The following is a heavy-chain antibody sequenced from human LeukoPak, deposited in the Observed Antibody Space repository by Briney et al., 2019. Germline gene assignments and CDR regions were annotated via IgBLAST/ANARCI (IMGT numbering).Heavy chain of an antibody. CDR2: IYYSGST. Sequence: SETLSLTCTVSGGSISSSSCYWGWIRQPPGKGLEWIGSIYYSGSTNYNPSLKSRVTISVDTSKNQFSLKLSSVTAADTAVYYCARQARTRAFDIWGQGTMVTVSS. V-gene: IGHV4-39*01. CDR3: ARQARTRAFDI. CDR1: GGSISSSSCY. J-gene: IGHJ3*02.